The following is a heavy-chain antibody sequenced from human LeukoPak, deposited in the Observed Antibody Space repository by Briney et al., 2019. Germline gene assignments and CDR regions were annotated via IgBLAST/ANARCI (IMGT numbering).Heavy chain of an antibody. CDR3: ARDGRQYGMDV. CDR2: INSDGRST. V-gene: IGHV3-74*01. CDR1: GFTFSSYW. J-gene: IGHJ6*02. Sequence: GGSLRLSCAASGFTFSSYWMHWVRQAPGKGLVWVSRINSDGRSTSYADSVKGRFTISRDSAKNTLYLQMNSLRAEDTAVYYCARDGRQYGMDVWGQGTTVTVSS.